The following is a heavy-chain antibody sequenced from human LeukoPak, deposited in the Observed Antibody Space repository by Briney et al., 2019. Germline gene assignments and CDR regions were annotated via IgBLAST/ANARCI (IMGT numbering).Heavy chain of an antibody. Sequence: GGSLRLSCAASRFTFSSYAMHWVRQAPGKGLEWVAVISYDGSNKYYADSVRGRFTISRDNSKSTLYLQMNSLRAEDTAIYYCAKNMGPEYYYGMDVWGQGTTVTVSS. V-gene: IGHV3-30*04. CDR3: AKNMGPEYYYGMDV. CDR2: ISYDGSNK. CDR1: RFTFSSYA. J-gene: IGHJ6*02. D-gene: IGHD2/OR15-2a*01.